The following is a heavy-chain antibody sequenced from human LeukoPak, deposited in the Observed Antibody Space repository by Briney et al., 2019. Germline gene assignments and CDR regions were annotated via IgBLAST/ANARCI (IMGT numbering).Heavy chain of an antibody. D-gene: IGHD2-15*01. Sequence: SETLSLTCTVCGGSISSYYWIWLPQPPGKGLEWSGYIYYSRSTNYNPSLKSRVTISVDTSKKQFSLKLSSVTAADTAVYYCARGGERAADDYFDYWGQGTLVTVSS. CDR1: GGSISSYY. V-gene: IGHV4-59*01. J-gene: IGHJ4*02. CDR3: ARGGERAADDYFDY. CDR2: IYYSRST.